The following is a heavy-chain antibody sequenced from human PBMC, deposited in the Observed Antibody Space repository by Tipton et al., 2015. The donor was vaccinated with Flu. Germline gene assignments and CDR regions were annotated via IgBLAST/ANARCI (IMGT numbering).Heavy chain of an antibody. Sequence: TLSLTCTVSGGSISSSSYYWGWIRKPPGKGLEWIGSIYYSGSTYYNPSLKSRVTISVDTSKNQFSLKLSSVTAADTAVYYCARVIRYLAAPRPMKWDAFAIWGQGTMVTVSS. CDR2: IYYSGST. V-gene: IGHV4-39*07. CDR3: ARVIRYLAAPRPMKWDAFAI. CDR1: GGSISSSSYY. D-gene: IGHD3-9*01. J-gene: IGHJ3*02.